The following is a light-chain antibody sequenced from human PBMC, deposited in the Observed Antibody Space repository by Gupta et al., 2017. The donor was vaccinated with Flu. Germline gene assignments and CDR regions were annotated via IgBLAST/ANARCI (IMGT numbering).Light chain of an antibody. J-gene: IGKJ4*01. V-gene: IGKV3-15*01. CDR1: QSVNSN. CDR3: QQYNNWPLT. CDR2: GAS. Sequence: PATLSVSPGERATLSCRASQSVNSNLAWYQQKPGQAPRLLIYGASTRATGIPARFSGSGSGTEFTLTISSLQSEDFAVYYCQQYNNWPLTFGGGTKVEIK.